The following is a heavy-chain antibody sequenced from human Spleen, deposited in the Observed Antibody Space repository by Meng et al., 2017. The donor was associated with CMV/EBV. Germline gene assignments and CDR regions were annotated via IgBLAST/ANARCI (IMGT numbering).Heavy chain of an antibody. CDR1: GFTFSSYG. CDR2: IRYDGSNK. CDR3: AGFGVTITNGLDV. D-gene: IGHD3-3*01. Sequence: GESLKISCAASGFTFSSYGMHWVRQAPGKGLEWVAFIRYDGSNKYYADSVKGRFTISRDNGKNTLYLHISSLRVEDTAVYYCAGFGVTITNGLDVWGQGTTVTVSS. V-gene: IGHV3-30*02. J-gene: IGHJ6*02.